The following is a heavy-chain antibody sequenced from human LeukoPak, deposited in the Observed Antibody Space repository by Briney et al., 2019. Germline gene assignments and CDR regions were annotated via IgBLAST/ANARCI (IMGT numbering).Heavy chain of an antibody. CDR1: GYTFTSYG. J-gene: IGHJ3*02. Sequence: ASVKVSCKASGYTFTSYGISWVRQAPGQGLEWMGWISAYNGNTNYAQKLQGRVTMTTDTSTSTAYMELRSLRSDDTAVYYCARDLRRAQWYDGIVVAGNDAFDIWGQGTMVTVSS. V-gene: IGHV1-18*01. CDR3: ARDLRRAQWYDGIVVAGNDAFDI. CDR2: ISAYNGNT. D-gene: IGHD2-2*01.